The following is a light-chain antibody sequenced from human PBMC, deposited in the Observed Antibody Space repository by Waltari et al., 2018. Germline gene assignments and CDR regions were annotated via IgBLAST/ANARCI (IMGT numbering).Light chain of an antibody. J-gene: IGKJ2*03. CDR3: LQYNSNPYS. CDR2: AAS. V-gene: IGKV1-17*01. CDR1: QGISTY. Sequence: DIQKTQSPSSLSASAGDTVTITCRASQGISTYLNWYQQRPGKAPKRLIYAASTLESGVPSRFSGSGSGTDFTLTISSLQPEDFATYYCLQYNSNPYSFGQGTKVEIK.